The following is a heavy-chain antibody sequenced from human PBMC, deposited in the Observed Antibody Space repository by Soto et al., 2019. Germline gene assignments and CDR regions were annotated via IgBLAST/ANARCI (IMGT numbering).Heavy chain of an antibody. Sequence: PSETLSLTCTVSGGSISSSAYYWGWIRQPPGKGLEWIGSFYYSGTTFYVPSLKSRLFMSVDTSKNQFSLRLRSVTATDTAVYYCARQARGATYSDFDYWGQGTLVTVSS. D-gene: IGHD1-26*01. V-gene: IGHV4-39*01. CDR1: GGSISSSAYY. CDR2: FYYSGTT. CDR3: ARQARGATYSDFDY. J-gene: IGHJ4*02.